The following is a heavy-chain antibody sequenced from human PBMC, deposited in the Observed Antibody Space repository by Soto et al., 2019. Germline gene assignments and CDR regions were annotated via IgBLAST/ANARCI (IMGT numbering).Heavy chain of an antibody. CDR2: ISAYNGNT. D-gene: IGHD1-26*01. CDR1: GYTFTSYG. V-gene: IGHV1-18*04. Sequence: ASVKVSCKASGYTFTSYGISWVRQAPGQGLEWMGWISAYNGNTNYAQKLQGRVTMTTDTSTSTAYMELRSLRSDDTAVYYCARDQERSSYYYYYCCMDVWGQGTTVTVSS. CDR3: ARDQERSSYYYYYCCMDV. J-gene: IGHJ6*02.